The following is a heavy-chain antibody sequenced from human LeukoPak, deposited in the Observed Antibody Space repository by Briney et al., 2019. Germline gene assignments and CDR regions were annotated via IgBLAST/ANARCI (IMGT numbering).Heavy chain of an antibody. CDR3: ARDRIQLWSHDY. Sequence: GGSLRLSCAASGFTFSGYWMSWVRQAPGKGLEWVANIKPDGSEKYYVDSVKGRFTISRENAKNSLYLQMNSLRAEDTAVYYCARDRIQLWSHDYWGQGTLATVSS. J-gene: IGHJ4*02. CDR1: GFTFSGYW. CDR2: IKPDGSEK. D-gene: IGHD5-18*01. V-gene: IGHV3-7*04.